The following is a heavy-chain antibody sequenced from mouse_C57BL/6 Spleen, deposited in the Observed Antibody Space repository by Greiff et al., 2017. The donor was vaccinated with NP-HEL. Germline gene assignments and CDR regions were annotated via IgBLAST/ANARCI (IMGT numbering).Heavy chain of an antibody. D-gene: IGHD2-1*01. Sequence: QVQLQQPGAELVRPGSSVKLSCKASGYTFTSYWMDWVKQRPGQGLEWIGNIYPSDSETHYNQKFKDKATLTVDKSSSTAYMQLSSLTSEDSAVYYCASPYGNYRYFDVWGTGTTVTVSS. CDR3: ASPYGNYRYFDV. CDR2: IYPSDSET. V-gene: IGHV1-61*01. CDR1: GYTFTSYW. J-gene: IGHJ1*03.